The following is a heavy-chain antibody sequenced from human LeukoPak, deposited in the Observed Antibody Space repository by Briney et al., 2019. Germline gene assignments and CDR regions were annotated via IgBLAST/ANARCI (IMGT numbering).Heavy chain of an antibody. CDR2: INPNSGGT. D-gene: IGHD2-15*01. V-gene: IGHV1-2*02. CDR1: GYTFTGYY. J-gene: IGHJ4*02. Sequence: ASVKVSCKASGYTFTGYYMHWVRQAPGQGLEWMGWINPNSGGTNYAQKFQGRVTMTRDTSISTAYMELSRLRSDDTAVYYCARGPYCSGGSCYSPYYFDYWGQGTLVTVSS. CDR3: ARGPYCSGGSCYSPYYFDY.